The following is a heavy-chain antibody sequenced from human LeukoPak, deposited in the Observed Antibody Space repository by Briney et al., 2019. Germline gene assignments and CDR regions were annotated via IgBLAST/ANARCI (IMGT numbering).Heavy chain of an antibody. J-gene: IGHJ6*02. CDR1: GFTFSSYE. Sequence: GGSLRLSCAASGFTFSSYEMNWVRQAPGKGLEWGSYISSSGSTIYYADSVKGRFTISRDNAKNSLYLQMNSLRAEDTAVYYCARAHTVTTLGYYYGMDVWGQGTTVTVSS. CDR3: ARAHTVTTLGYYYGMDV. D-gene: IGHD4-17*01. CDR2: ISSSGSTI. V-gene: IGHV3-48*03.